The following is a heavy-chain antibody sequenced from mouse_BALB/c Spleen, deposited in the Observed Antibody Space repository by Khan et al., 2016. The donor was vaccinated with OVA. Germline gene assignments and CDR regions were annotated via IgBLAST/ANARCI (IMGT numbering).Heavy chain of an antibody. D-gene: IGHD1-1*01. CDR2: ISSGGSFT. Sequence: EVQLVESGGDLVRPGGSLKLSCAASGFSFSTYSMSWVRQTPEKRLEWVATISSGGSFTYYPDSVKGRFTISRDNAKNSLYLQMSSLKSEDTAMYYCTRQRWYYGSNPYFDYWGQGTTLTVSS. CDR3: TRQRWYYGSNPYFDY. J-gene: IGHJ2*01. V-gene: IGHV5-6-4*01. CDR1: GFSFSTYS.